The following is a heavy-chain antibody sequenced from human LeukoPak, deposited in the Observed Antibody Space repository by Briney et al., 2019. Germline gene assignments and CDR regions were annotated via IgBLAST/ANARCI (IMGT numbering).Heavy chain of an antibody. Sequence: ASVKVSCKASGGTFSSYAISWVRQAPGQGLEWMGGIIPIFGTANYAQKFQGRVTITADKSTSTAYMELSSLRSEDTAVYYCVRTHCSSTSCFISSYGMDVWGKGTTVTVSS. J-gene: IGHJ6*04. CDR2: IIPIFGTA. CDR1: GGTFSSYA. CDR3: VRTHCSSTSCFISSYGMDV. D-gene: IGHD2-2*01. V-gene: IGHV1-69*06.